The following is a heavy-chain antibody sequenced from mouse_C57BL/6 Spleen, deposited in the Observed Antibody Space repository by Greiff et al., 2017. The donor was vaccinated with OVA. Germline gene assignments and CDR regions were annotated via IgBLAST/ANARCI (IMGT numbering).Heavy chain of an antibody. CDR2: INPSNGGT. CDR3: ARGEAYSNYVGAWFAD. Sequence: QVQLQQPGAELVKPGASVKLSCKASGYTFTSYWMHWVKQRPGQGLEWIGNINPSNGGTNYNEKFKSKATLTVDKSSSTAYMQLSSLTSEDSAVYYCARGEAYSNYVGAWFADGGQGTLVTVSA. CDR1: GYTFTSYW. D-gene: IGHD2-5*01. J-gene: IGHJ3*01. V-gene: IGHV1-53*01.